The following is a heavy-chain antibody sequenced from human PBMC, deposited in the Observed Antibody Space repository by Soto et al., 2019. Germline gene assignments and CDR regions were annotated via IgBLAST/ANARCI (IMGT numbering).Heavy chain of an antibody. V-gene: IGHV4-4*07. CDR1: GGSISTYY. J-gene: IGHJ5*02. CDR3: ARSAVRRGGWFRP. CDR2: IYASGSP. D-gene: IGHD2-15*01. Sequence: QVQLQESGPGLVKPSGTLSLTCNVSGGSISTYYWHWIRQPAGKGLEWIGRIYASGSPKYNPSLKSRVIMSVDTSKNQFSLTMSAVTAADTAMYYCARSAVRRGGWFRPWGQGMLVTVSP.